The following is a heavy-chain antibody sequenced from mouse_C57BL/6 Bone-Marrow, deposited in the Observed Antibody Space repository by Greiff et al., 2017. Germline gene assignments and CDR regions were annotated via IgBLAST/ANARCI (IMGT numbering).Heavy chain of an antibody. V-gene: IGHV1-54*01. CDR3: ARYYSNYFYWYFDV. J-gene: IGHJ1*03. CDR2: INPGSGGT. Sequence: VQLQQSGAELVRPGTSVKVSCKASGYAFTNYLIEWVKQRPGQGLEWIGVINPGSGGTNYNEKFKGKATLTADKSSSTAYMQLSSLTSEDSAVYFCARYYSNYFYWYFDVWGTGTTVTVSS. D-gene: IGHD2-5*01. CDR1: GYAFTNYL.